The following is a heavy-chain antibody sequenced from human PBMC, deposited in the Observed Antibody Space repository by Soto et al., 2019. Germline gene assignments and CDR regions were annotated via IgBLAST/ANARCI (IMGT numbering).Heavy chain of an antibody. CDR1: GGTFSSYA. D-gene: IGHD3-3*01. V-gene: IGHV1-69*13. CDR2: IIPIFGTA. J-gene: IGHJ4*02. Sequence: SVKVSCKASGGTFSSYAISWVRQAPGQGLEWMGGIIPIFGTANYAQKFQGRVTITADESTSTAYMELSSLRSEDTAVYYCARSYDFWGGYYNYWGQGTLVTVSS. CDR3: ARSYDFWGGYYNY.